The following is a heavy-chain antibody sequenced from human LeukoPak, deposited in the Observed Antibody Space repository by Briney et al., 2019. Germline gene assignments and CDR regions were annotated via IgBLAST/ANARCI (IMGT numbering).Heavy chain of an antibody. D-gene: IGHD2-2*01. V-gene: IGHV3-30*02. CDR2: IQYDGNNE. J-gene: IGHJ6*03. CDR1: GFTFSHYG. CDR3: AKDGIPAAYYYYLDV. Sequence: PGGSLRLSCAASGFTFSHYGMHWVRQAPGKGLEWVGFIQYDGNNEYYADSVKGRFTISRDNSKNTLFLQMDSLSADDTAIYYCAKDGIPAAYYYYLDVWGKGTTVTVSS.